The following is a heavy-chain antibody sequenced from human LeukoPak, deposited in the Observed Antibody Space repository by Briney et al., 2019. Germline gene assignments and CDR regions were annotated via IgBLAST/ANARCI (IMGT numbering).Heavy chain of an antibody. CDR3: ARDPIGSIAARRRLDYYYGMDV. D-gene: IGHD6-6*01. J-gene: IGHJ6*02. Sequence: SETLSLTCTVSGGSISSYYWSRIRQPPGKGLEWIGYIYYSGSTNYNPSLKSRVTISVDTSKNQFSLKLSSVTAADTAVYYCARDPIGSIAARRRLDYYYGMDVWGQGTTVTVSS. CDR2: IYYSGST. CDR1: GGSISSYY. V-gene: IGHV4-59*01.